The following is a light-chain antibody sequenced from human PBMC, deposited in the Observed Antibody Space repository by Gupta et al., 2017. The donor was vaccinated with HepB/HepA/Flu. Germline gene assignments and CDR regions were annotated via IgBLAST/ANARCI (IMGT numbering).Light chain of an antibody. V-gene: IGLV1-47*01. Sequence: SLLPHPPSASATPGQRVTISCSGSSSNIGSNYVYWYQQFPGTAPKLLIYRNNQRPSGVPDRFSGSKSGTSASLAISGLRADDEADYYCATWDDSLSGYVFGNGTNVTVL. CDR2: RNN. CDR3: ATWDDSLSGYV. J-gene: IGLJ1*01. CDR1: SSNIGSNY.